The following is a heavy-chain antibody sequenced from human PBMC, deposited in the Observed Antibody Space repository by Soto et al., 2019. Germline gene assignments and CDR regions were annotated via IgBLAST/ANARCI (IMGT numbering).Heavy chain of an antibody. V-gene: IGHV3-23*01. J-gene: IGHJ4*01. CDR3: AKLGFVLMELYYFHQ. D-gene: IGHD2-8*01. Sequence: GGTLRLSCTASGFTFSSYAMSWVRQAPGKELEWVSTISGNSGKTNYAESVKGRFSISRDNSKNTVHLQLDSLRAEDTAVYFCAKLGFVLMELYYFHQWGHGTLVTVS. CDR2: ISGNSGKT. CDR1: GFTFSSYA.